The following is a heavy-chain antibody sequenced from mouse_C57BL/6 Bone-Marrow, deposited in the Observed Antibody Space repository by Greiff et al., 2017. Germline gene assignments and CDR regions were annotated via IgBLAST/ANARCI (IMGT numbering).Heavy chain of an antibody. CDR2: LNSDGGST. CDR1: EYEFPSHD. CDR3: ARQATAWFAY. V-gene: IGHV5-2*01. J-gene: IGHJ3*01. Sequence: EVKLMESGGGLVQPGASLKLSCESNEYEFPSHDMSWVRTTPEKRLELVAALNSDGGSTYYPDTMERRFIISRDNTKKTLYLQMISLRSEDTALYYCARQATAWFAYWGQGTLVTVSA.